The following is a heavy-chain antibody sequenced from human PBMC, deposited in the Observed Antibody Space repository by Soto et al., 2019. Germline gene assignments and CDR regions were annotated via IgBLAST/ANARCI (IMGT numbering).Heavy chain of an antibody. Sequence: PGGSLRLSCAASGFTFSSYAMSWVRQAPGKGLEWVSAISGSGGSTYYADSVKGRFTVSRDNSKNTLYLQMNSLRAEDTAVYYCAKASPVNPYTAMALDYWGQGTLVTVSS. V-gene: IGHV3-23*01. J-gene: IGHJ4*02. CDR3: AKASPVNPYTAMALDY. D-gene: IGHD5-18*01. CDR1: GFTFSSYA. CDR2: ISGSGGST.